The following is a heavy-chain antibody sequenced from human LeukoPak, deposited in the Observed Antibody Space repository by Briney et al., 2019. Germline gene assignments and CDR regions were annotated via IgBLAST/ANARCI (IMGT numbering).Heavy chain of an antibody. Sequence: GGSLRLSCAASGFTFSSYNMNWVRQAPGKGLEWVSHITGSGKTINYADSAKGRSTISRDNAKNSLYLQMNSLRAEDTAFYYCARPTGSGSYDYWGQGTLVIVSS. CDR2: ITGSGKTI. CDR3: ARPTGSGSYDY. J-gene: IGHJ4*02. V-gene: IGHV3-48*01. D-gene: IGHD3-10*01. CDR1: GFTFSSYN.